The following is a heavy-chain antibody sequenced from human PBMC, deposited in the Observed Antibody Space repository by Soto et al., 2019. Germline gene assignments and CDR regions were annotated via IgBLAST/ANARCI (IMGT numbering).Heavy chain of an antibody. D-gene: IGHD2-15*01. CDR3: ASVVYCSGGSCYSFRNYYYMDV. Sequence: EVQLVESGGGLVQPGGSLRLSCAASGFTFSSYSMNWVRQAPGKGLEWVSYISSSSSTIYYADSVKGRFTISRDNAKNSLYLQMNSLRAEDTAVYYCASVVYCSGGSCYSFRNYYYMDVWGKGTTVTVSS. J-gene: IGHJ6*03. CDR1: GFTFSSYS. CDR2: ISSSSSTI. V-gene: IGHV3-48*01.